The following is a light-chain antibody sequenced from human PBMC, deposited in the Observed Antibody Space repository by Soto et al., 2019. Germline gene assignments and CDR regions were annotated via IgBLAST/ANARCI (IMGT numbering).Light chain of an antibody. Sequence: VLTQPRSVSESPGQSMTISCRGTSSDVGGYNYVSWYQQHPGKAPKLIIYDVTKRPSGVPDRFSGSKSGNTASLTISGLQAEDEADYYCCSYAGRYTPYVFATGTKVTVL. J-gene: IGLJ1*01. CDR3: CSYAGRYTPYV. CDR2: DVT. V-gene: IGLV2-11*01. CDR1: SSDVGGYNY.